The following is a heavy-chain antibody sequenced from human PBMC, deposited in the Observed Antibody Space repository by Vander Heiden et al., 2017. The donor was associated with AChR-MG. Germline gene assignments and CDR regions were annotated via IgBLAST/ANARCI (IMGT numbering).Heavy chain of an antibody. D-gene: IGHD4-17*01. CDR2: ISYDGSNK. Sequence: QVQLVESGGGVVQPGRSLRLSCAASGFPFSSDGMHWVRQAPGKGLEWVAVISYDGSNKYYADSVKGRFTISRDNSKNTLYLKMNSLRAEDTAVYYCAKDKSHDYGDYGCFDYWGQGTLVTVSS. CDR3: AKDKSHDYGDYGCFDY. CDR1: GFPFSSDG. J-gene: IGHJ4*02. V-gene: IGHV3-30*18.